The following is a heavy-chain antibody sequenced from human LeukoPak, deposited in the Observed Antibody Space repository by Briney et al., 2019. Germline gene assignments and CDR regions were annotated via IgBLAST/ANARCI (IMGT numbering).Heavy chain of an antibody. D-gene: IGHD4/OR15-4a*01. CDR1: GFTFRSFW. Sequence: GGSLRLSCAASGFTFRSFWMSWVRQAPGKRLEWVANIKQNGAEEYYMDSVKGRFAISRDNAKNSVSLQMNSLRVEDTAMYYCARYTVVPSPGAFDLWGQGTMVTVSS. J-gene: IGHJ3*01. CDR2: IKQNGAEE. V-gene: IGHV3-7*03. CDR3: ARYTVVPSPGAFDL.